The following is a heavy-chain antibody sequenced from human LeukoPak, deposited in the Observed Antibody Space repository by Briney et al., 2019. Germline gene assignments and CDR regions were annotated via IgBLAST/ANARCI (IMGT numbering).Heavy chain of an antibody. J-gene: IGHJ5*02. V-gene: IGHV3-53*01. D-gene: IGHD1-26*01. CDR3: TRGPVGGFDA. CDR2: IYSGGNT. CDR1: GLTVSANY. Sequence: GGSLRLSCSASGLTVSANYLTWVRQAPGKGLEWVSVIYSGGNTYYADSVKGRFTISRDNSKNTLYLQMNSLRADDTAVYYCTRGPVGGFDAWGQGTLVTVSS.